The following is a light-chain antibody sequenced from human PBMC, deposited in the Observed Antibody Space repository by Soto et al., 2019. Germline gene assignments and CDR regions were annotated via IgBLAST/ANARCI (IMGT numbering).Light chain of an antibody. Sequence: EIVLTQSPGTRSLSPGERATLSCRASHSVSSYLAWYQQKPGQAPRLLIYDASNRATGIPARFSGSGSGTEFTLAISSGEHEERAVYYCQQRSNWPLGTFGQGTKVDIK. CDR3: QQRSNWPLGT. CDR1: HSVSSY. V-gene: IGKV3-11*01. J-gene: IGKJ1*01. CDR2: DAS.